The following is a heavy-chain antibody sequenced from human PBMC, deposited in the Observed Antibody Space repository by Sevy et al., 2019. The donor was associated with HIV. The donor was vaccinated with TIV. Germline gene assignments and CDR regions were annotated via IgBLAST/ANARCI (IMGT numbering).Heavy chain of an antibody. D-gene: IGHD1-1*01. V-gene: IGHV3-49*04. CDR1: GFTFGDFA. CDR2: LKSKRLDGKL. J-gene: IGHJ4*02. CDR3: TRWKGAQAIVDY. Sequence: GGSLRLSCTTSGFTFGDFAMNWVRQAPGKGLEWVAFLKSKRLDGKLNHAASVKGRFTISWDDSKGIAYLQMNGLKSEDTAVNYCTRWKGAQAIVDYWGQGALVTVSS.